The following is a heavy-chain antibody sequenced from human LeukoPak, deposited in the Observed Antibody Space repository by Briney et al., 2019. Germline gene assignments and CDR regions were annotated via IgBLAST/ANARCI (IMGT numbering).Heavy chain of an antibody. J-gene: IGHJ5*02. CDR3: ARAYDSSGYMWGWFDP. CDR1: GYTFTSYD. CDR2: MNPNSGNT. V-gene: IGHV1-8*01. D-gene: IGHD3-22*01. Sequence: ASVKVSCKASGYTFTSYDINWVRQATGQGLEWMGRMNPNSGNTGYAQKFQGRVTMTRNTSISTAYMELSSLRSEDTAVYYCARAYDSSGYMWGWFDPWGQGTLDSVSS.